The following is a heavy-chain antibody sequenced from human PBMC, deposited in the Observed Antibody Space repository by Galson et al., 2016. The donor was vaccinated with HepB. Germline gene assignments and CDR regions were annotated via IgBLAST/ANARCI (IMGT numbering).Heavy chain of an antibody. Sequence: SLRLSCAASGFTFSDAWMSWVRQFPGKGLEWVAHIKDPIEGETGAETVSYGAPVKGRFIISRDNSKSTLYLHMNSLKTEDTGLYYCATYGSGRKFDFWGQGTLVTVSS. CDR3: ATYGSGRKFDF. CDR2: IKDPIEGETGAETV. J-gene: IGHJ4*02. V-gene: IGHV3-15*01. CDR1: GFTFSDAW. D-gene: IGHD3-10*01.